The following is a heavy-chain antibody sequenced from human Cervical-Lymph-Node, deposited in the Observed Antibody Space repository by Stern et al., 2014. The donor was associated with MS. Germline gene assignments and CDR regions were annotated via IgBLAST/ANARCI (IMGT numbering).Heavy chain of an antibody. V-gene: IGHV1-58*02. Sequence: QLEESGPEVKKPGTSVKVSCKASGFTFTSSAMQWVRQARGQRLEWIGWIVVGSGNTNYAQKFQERVTITRDMSTSTAYMELSSLRSEDTAVYYCAADLCGGDCVGWFDPWGQGTLVTVSS. CDR2: IVVGSGNT. CDR1: GFTFTSSA. CDR3: AADLCGGDCVGWFDP. J-gene: IGHJ5*02. D-gene: IGHD2-21*02.